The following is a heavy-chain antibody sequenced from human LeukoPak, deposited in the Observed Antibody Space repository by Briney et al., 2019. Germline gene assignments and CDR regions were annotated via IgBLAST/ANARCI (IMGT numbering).Heavy chain of an antibody. CDR3: ARGGQYVLHYDSSGYPPRGH. J-gene: IGHJ4*02. CDR1: GYTFTGYY. D-gene: IGHD3-22*01. CDR2: INPNSGGT. Sequence: GASVKVSCKASGYTFTGYYMHWVRQAPGQGLEWMGWINPNSGGTNYAQKFQGRVTMTRGTSISTAYMELSRLRSGDTAVYYCARGGQYVLHYDSSGYPPRGHWGQGTLVTVSS. V-gene: IGHV1-2*02.